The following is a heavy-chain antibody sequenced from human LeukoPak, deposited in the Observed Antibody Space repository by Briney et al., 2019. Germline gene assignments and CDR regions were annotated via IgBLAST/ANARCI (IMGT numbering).Heavy chain of an antibody. CDR3: AREFHCSGGTCYIDYYYYAMDV. CDR1: GFTFSSYW. V-gene: IGHV3-7*03. D-gene: IGHD2-15*01. J-gene: IGHJ6*04. Sequence: GGSLRLSRAASGFTFSSYWMSWVRQAPGKGLEWVANIKQDGSERYYVDSVKGRFTISRDNAKNSVYLQMNSLRVEDTAVYYCAREFHCSGGTCYIDYYYYAMDVWGKGTTVTVSS. CDR2: IKQDGSER.